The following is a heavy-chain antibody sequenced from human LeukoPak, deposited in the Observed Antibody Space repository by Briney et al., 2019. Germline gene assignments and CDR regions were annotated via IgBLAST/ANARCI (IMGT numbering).Heavy chain of an antibody. J-gene: IGHJ4*02. CDR3: TFTPGYSGYDGGL. CDR2: IRSKANSYAT. CDR1: GFTFSGSA. D-gene: IGHD5-12*01. Sequence: GRSLKLSCAASGFTFSGSAMHWVRQASGKGLEWVGRIRSKANSYATAYAASVKGRFTISRDDSKNTAYLQMNSLKTEDTAVYYCTFTPGYSGYDGGLWGQGTLVTVSS. V-gene: IGHV3-73*01.